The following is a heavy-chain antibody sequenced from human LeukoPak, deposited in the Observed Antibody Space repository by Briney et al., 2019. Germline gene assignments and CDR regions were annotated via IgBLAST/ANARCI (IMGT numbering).Heavy chain of an antibody. CDR3: ARAAYSSTWYSRYFDL. Sequence: GGSLRLSCAASGFTFSSYWMSWVRQAPGKGLEWVANIKQDGSEKYYVDSVKGRFTISRDNAKNSLYLQMNSLRAGDTAVYYCARAAYSSTWYSRYFDLWGRGTLVTVSS. CDR1: GFTFSSYW. D-gene: IGHD6-13*01. CDR2: IKQDGSEK. J-gene: IGHJ2*01. V-gene: IGHV3-7*01.